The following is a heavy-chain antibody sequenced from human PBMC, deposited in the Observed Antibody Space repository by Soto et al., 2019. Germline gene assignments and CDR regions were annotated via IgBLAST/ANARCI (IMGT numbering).Heavy chain of an antibody. CDR3: ARGEYNWHYRGFRYGMDV. Sequence: RASVKVSCKASGYTFTSYGISWVRQAPGQGLEWMGWISAYNGNTNYAQKLQGRVTMTTDTSTSTAYMELRSLRSDDTAVYYCARGEYNWHYRGFRYGMDVWGQGTTVTVSS. J-gene: IGHJ6*02. CDR1: GYTFTSYG. D-gene: IGHD1-7*01. V-gene: IGHV1-18*01. CDR2: ISAYNGNT.